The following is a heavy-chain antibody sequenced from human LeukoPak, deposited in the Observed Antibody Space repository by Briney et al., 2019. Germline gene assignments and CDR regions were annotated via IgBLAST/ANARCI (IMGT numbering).Heavy chain of an antibody. V-gene: IGHV4-59*01. J-gene: IGHJ4*02. CDR3: AYGGDAYKTGY. Sequence: PSETLSLTCSVYGAFITDYYWSWIRQPPGKGLEWIGYIYYSGSPNYSPSLKSRVTLSLDTSQNQFSLKLTSVTAADTAVYYCAYGGDAYKTGYWGQGTLVTVSS. CDR1: GAFITDYY. D-gene: IGHD5-24*01. CDR2: IYYSGSP.